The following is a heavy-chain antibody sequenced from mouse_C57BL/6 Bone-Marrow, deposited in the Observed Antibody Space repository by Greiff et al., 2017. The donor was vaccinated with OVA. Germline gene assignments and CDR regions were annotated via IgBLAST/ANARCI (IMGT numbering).Heavy chain of an antibody. CDR1: GYTFTSYW. Sequence: QVQLQQSGAELVMPGASVKLSCKASGYTFTSYWMHWVKQRPGQGLEWIGEIDPSDSYTNYNQKFKGKSTLTVDKSSSTAYMQLSSLTSEDSAVYYCAREGKLLVYAMDYWGQGTSVTVSS. CDR2: IDPSDSYT. V-gene: IGHV1-69*01. J-gene: IGHJ4*01. D-gene: IGHD3-3*01. CDR3: AREGKLLVYAMDY.